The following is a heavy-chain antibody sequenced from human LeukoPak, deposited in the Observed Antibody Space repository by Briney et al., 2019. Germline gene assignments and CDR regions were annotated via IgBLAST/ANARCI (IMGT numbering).Heavy chain of an antibody. CDR2: FDPEDGET. D-gene: IGHD2-2*01. Sequence: ASVKVSCKVSGYTLTELSMHWVRQAPGKGLEWMGGFDPEDGETIYAQKFQGRVTMTEDTSTDTAYMEPSSLRSEDTAVYYCATWDVVVVPAAMRYYYMDVWGKGTTVTVSS. J-gene: IGHJ6*03. CDR3: ATWDVVVVPAAMRYYYMDV. CDR1: GYTLTELS. V-gene: IGHV1-24*01.